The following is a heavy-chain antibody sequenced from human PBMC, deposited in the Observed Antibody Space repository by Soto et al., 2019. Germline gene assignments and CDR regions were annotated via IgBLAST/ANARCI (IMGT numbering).Heavy chain of an antibody. Sequence: PGGSLRLSCAASGFTFSSYSMNWVRQAPGKGLEWVSSISSSSSYIYYADSVKGRFTISRDNAKNSLYLQMNSLRAEDTAVYYCARDLMITFGGVIVIPRAPPYYYYYGMDVWGQGTTVTVSS. CDR2: ISSSSSYI. D-gene: IGHD3-16*02. CDR3: ARDLMITFGGVIVIPRAPPYYYYYGMDV. V-gene: IGHV3-21*01. J-gene: IGHJ6*02. CDR1: GFTFSSYS.